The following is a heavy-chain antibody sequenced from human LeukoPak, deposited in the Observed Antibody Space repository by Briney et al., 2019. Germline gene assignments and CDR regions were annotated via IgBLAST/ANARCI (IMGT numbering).Heavy chain of an antibody. CDR2: IYYSGST. CDR3: AAQDVNWFDP. Sequence: SETLSLTCTVSGGSISSGGYYWSWIRQHPGKGLEWIGYIYYSGSTYYNPSLKSRVTISVDTSKDQFSLKLSSVTAADTAVYYCAAQDVNWFDPWGQGTLVTVSS. D-gene: IGHD2-15*01. V-gene: IGHV4-31*03. CDR1: GGSISSGGYY. J-gene: IGHJ5*02.